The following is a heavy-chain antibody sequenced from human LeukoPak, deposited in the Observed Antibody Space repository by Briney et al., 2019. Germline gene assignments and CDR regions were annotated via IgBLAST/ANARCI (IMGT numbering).Heavy chain of an antibody. CDR2: IYTSGST. D-gene: IGHD4-11*01. CDR3: ARLTTVTDYGMDV. J-gene: IGHJ6*02. Sequence: SETLSLTCAVSGGSISSGGYSWSWIRQPAGKGLEWIGRIYTSGSTNYNPSLKSRVTMSVDTSKNQFSLKLSSVTAADTAVYYCARLTTVTDYGMDVWGQGTTVTVSS. V-gene: IGHV4-61*02. CDR1: GGSISSGGYS.